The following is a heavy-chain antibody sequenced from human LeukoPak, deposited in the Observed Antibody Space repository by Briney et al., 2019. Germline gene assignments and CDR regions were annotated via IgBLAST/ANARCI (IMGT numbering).Heavy chain of an antibody. CDR3: AKGGDYGSINWFDP. CDR1: GGSISSYY. CDR2: VYYSGST. J-gene: IGHJ5*02. V-gene: IGHV4-59*01. Sequence: KPSETLSLTCTVSGGSISSYYWSWIRQPPGKGLEWIGYVYYSGSTNYNPSLNSRVTISIDTSKNQFSLRLSSVTAADTAVYYCAKGGDYGSINWFDPWGQGTLVTVSS. D-gene: IGHD4-17*01.